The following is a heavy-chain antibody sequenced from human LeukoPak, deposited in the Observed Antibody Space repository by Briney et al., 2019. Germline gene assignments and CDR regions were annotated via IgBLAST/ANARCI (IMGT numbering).Heavy chain of an antibody. J-gene: IGHJ4*02. D-gene: IGHD3-22*01. Sequence: PGRSLRLSCAASGFTFSSYGMHWVRQAPGKGLEWVAVISYDGSNKYYADSVKGRFTISRDNSKNTLYLQMNSLRAEDTAVYYCAKVLSKGGGYYLTDYWGQGTLVTVSS. CDR1: GFTFSSYG. V-gene: IGHV3-30*18. CDR2: ISYDGSNK. CDR3: AKVLSKGGGYYLTDY.